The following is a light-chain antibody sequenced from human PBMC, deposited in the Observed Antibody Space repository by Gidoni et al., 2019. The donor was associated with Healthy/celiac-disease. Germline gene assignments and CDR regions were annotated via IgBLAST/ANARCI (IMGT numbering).Light chain of an antibody. CDR2: GAS. V-gene: IGKV3-20*01. Sequence: IVLSQSPCTLSLSPGERATLSCRVSQSVSSSYLAWYQQKPGQAPRLLIYGASSRATGIPDRFSGSGSGTDFTLTISRLEPEDFAVYYCQQYGSSPPYTFGQGTKLEIK. J-gene: IGKJ2*01. CDR1: QSVSSSY. CDR3: QQYGSSPPYT.